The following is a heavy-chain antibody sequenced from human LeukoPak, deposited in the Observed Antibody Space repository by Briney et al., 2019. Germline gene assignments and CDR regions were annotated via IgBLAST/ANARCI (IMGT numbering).Heavy chain of an antibody. J-gene: IGHJ5*02. CDR3: ASLKGHTVTTSDWFDP. Sequence: SVKVSCKASGGTFSSYAISWVRQAPGQGLEWMGGIIPIFGTANYAQKFQGRVTITADESTGTAYMELSSLRSEDTAVYYCASLKGHTVTTSDWFDPWGQGTLVTVSS. V-gene: IGHV1-69*13. D-gene: IGHD4-17*01. CDR1: GGTFSSYA. CDR2: IIPIFGTA.